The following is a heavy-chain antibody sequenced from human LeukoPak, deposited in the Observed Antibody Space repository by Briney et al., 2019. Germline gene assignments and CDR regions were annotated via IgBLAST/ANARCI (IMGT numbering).Heavy chain of an antibody. CDR1: GGSISSYY. J-gene: IGHJ4*02. V-gene: IGHV4-59*01. Sequence: PSETLSLTCTVSGGSISSYYWSWIQQPPGKGLEWIGYIYYSGTTNYNPSLKSRVTISVDTSKNQFSLKLTSVTAADTAVYYCTSWRSGYFDYWGQGTLVTVSS. CDR3: TSWRSGYFDY. CDR2: IYYSGTT. D-gene: IGHD1-1*01.